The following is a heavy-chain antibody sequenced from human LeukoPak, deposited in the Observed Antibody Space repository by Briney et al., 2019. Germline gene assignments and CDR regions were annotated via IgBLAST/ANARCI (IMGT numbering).Heavy chain of an antibody. D-gene: IGHD3-22*01. V-gene: IGHV3-23*01. CDR3: AKDLGRIVVVITLDAFDI. Sequence: PSETLSLTCTVSGGSISSSSYYWGWVRQAPGKGLEWVSAISGSGGSTYYADSVKGRFTISRDNSKNTLYLQMNSLRAEDTAVYYCAKDLGRIVVVITLDAFDIWGQGTMVTVSS. J-gene: IGHJ3*02. CDR2: ISGSGGST. CDR1: GGSISSSSYY.